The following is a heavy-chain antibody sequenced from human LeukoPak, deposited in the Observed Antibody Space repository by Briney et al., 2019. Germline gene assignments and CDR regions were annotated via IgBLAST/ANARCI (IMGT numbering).Heavy chain of an antibody. Sequence: ASVKVSCKASGYTFTDYYIHWVRQAPGQGLEWMGWINPDSGGTKYAQKFQGRVTMTRDTSISTAYMVLSTLRSDVTAVYYCARDRLAAAGTGGWGQGTLVIVSS. V-gene: IGHV1-2*02. CDR1: GYTFTDYY. CDR3: ARDRLAAAGTGG. D-gene: IGHD6-13*01. CDR2: INPDSGGT. J-gene: IGHJ4*02.